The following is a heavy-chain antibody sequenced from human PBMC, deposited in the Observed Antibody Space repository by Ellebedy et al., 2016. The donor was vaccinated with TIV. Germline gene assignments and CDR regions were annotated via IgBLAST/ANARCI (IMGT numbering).Heavy chain of an antibody. Sequence: GESLKISCAASGFTFSNAWMSWVRQDPGKGLEWVGRITSKTDGGTTDYDAPVKGRFTISRDDSKNTMYLQMNSLRVEDTAVYYCAKSLGNGDYSSVSWGQGILVTVSS. CDR2: ITSKTDGGTT. V-gene: IGHV3-15*05. J-gene: IGHJ5*02. CDR1: GFTFSNAW. CDR3: AKSLGNGDYSSVS. D-gene: IGHD4-17*01.